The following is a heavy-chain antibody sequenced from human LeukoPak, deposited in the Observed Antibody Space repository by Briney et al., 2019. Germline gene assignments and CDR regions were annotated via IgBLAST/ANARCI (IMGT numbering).Heavy chain of an antibody. CDR3: ARDQWLQGTFDY. J-gene: IGHJ4*02. CDR2: ISSSSSYI. Sequence: GGSLRLSCAASGFTFSSYSMNWVRQAPGKGLEWVSSISSSSSYIYYADSVKGRFIISRDNAKNSLYLQMNSLRAEDTAVYYCARDQWLQGTFDYWGQGTLVTVSS. D-gene: IGHD5-12*01. CDR1: GFTFSSYS. V-gene: IGHV3-21*01.